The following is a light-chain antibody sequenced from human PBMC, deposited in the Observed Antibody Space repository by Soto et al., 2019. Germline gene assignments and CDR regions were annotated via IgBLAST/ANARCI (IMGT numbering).Light chain of an antibody. CDR1: SSDVGGYNY. CDR2: EVT. Sequence: QSALTQPASVSGAPGQSITISCTGTSSDVGGYNYVSWYQHHPGKAPKLMIYEVTYRPSGVSNRFSGSKSGNTASLTISGLQAEDEADYYCTSYTSSSTLDVFGTGTKVTVL. CDR3: TSYTSSSTLDV. J-gene: IGLJ1*01. V-gene: IGLV2-14*01.